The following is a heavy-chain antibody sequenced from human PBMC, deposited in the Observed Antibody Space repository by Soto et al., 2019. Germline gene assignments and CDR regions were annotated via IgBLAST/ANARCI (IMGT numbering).Heavy chain of an antibody. CDR3: ARHNAAVATLAYYYYYMDV. Sequence: SETLSLTCTVSGGSISSSSYYWGWIRQPPGKGLEWIGSIYYSGSTYYNPSLKSRVTISVDTSKNQFSLKLSSVTAADTAVYYCARHNAAVATLAYYYYYMDVWGKGTTVTVSS. CDR2: IYYSGST. V-gene: IGHV4-39*01. CDR1: GGSISSSSYY. D-gene: IGHD5-12*01. J-gene: IGHJ6*03.